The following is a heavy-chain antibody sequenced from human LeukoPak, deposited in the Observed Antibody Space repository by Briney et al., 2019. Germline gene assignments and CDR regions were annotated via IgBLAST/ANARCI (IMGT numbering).Heavy chain of an antibody. D-gene: IGHD6-13*01. CDR1: GYTLTELS. CDR2: FDPEDGET. CDR3: ATTTGGSIAAAVDYYYMDV. J-gene: IGHJ6*03. V-gene: IGHV1-24*01. Sequence: ASVKVSCKVSGYTLTELSMHWVRQAPGKGLEWMGGFDPEDGETIYAQKFQGRVTMTEDTSTDTAYMEPSSLRSEDTAVYYCATTTGGSIAAAVDYYYMDVWGKGTTVTVSS.